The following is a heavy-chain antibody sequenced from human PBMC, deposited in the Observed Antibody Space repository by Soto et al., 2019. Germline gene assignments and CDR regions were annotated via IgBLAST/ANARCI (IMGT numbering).Heavy chain of an antibody. CDR1: GFTFSSYA. CDR3: AKNSGDSSGYYYEGGYFDY. D-gene: IGHD3-22*01. CDR2: ISGSGGST. Sequence: GGSLRLSCAASGFTFSSYAMSWVRQAPGKGLEWVSVISGSGGSTYYADSVKGRFTISRHNSKNTLYLQMNSLRAEDTAVYYCAKNSGDSSGYYYEGGYFDYWGQGTLVTVSS. V-gene: IGHV3-23*01. J-gene: IGHJ4*02.